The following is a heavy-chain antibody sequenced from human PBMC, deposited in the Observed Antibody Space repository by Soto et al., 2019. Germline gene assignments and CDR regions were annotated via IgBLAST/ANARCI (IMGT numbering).Heavy chain of an antibody. CDR1: GGSISSSTFY. CDR2: LSYGGTT. J-gene: IGHJ5*02. D-gene: IGHD1-1*01. Sequence: SETLSLTCSVSGGSISSSTFYWGWIRQPPGKGLEWIGTLSYGGTTHYNPSLKSRVAMSVDTSKNQLSLEMTSLTAADTAVYYCARTLYKALTCFDPWGQGALVTVSS. CDR3: ARTLYKALTCFDP. V-gene: IGHV4-39*01.